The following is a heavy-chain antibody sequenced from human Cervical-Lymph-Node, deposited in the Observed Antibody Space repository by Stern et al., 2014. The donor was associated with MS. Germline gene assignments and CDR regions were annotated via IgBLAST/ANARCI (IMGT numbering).Heavy chain of an antibody. J-gene: IGHJ1*01. D-gene: IGHD6-6*01. CDR2: IYHNGNT. Sequence: VQLEESGPGLVKPSETLSLTCTVSGGSIGRYYWSWVRQPPGKSLEWIGYIYHNGNTNYNPSLKSRVSMSVDTSKNQFSLNLTSVTAADTAVYYCTRDGRSSLSEYFQTWGQGSLVTVSS. V-gene: IGHV4-59*01. CDR3: TRDGRSSLSEYFQT. CDR1: GGSIGRYY.